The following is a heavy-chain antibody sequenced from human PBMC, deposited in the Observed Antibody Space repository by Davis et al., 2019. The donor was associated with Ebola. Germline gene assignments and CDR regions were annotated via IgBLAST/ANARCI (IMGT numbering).Heavy chain of an antibody. Sequence: PSETLSLTCAISGDSVFGKNGAWNWIRQSPSIGLEWLGRTYYTSKWHNDYGESVKSRTSINPDTSKNQLSLQLNSVTPEDTAVYYCVRGWGRSGLDVWGQGTTVTVSS. V-gene: IGHV6-1*01. CDR2: TYYTSKWHN. CDR1: GDSVFGKNGA. J-gene: IGHJ6*02. D-gene: IGHD3-16*01. CDR3: VRGWGRSGLDV.